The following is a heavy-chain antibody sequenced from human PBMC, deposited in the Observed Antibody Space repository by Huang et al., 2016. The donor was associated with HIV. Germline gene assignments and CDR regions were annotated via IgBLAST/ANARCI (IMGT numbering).Heavy chain of an antibody. V-gene: IGHV1-18*01. J-gene: IGHJ4*02. CDR3: ARGGGSSSWFDY. CDR2: SNT. CDR1: GYTFTSYG. D-gene: IGHD6-13*01. Sequence: QVQLVQSGAEVKKPGASVKVSCKASGYTFTSYGISWVRQAPGQGLEWMGLSNTNYAQKLKGRVTMTTETSTSTAYMGLRSLRSDDTAVYYCARGGGSSSWFDYWGQGTLVTVSS.